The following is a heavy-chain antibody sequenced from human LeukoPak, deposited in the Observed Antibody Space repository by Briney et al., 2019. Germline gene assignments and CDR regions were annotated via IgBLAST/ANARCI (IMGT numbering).Heavy chain of an antibody. J-gene: IGHJ4*02. CDR3: ARARSKSGGGQYYFDY. CDR1: GFTFSSYW. Sequence: GGSLRLSCAASGFTFSSYWMSWVRQAPGKGLEWVANIKQDGSEKYYVDSVKGRFTISRDNAKNSLYLQMNSLRAEDTAVYYCARARSKSGGGQYYFDYWGQGALVTVSS. V-gene: IGHV3-7*01. CDR2: IKQDGSEK. D-gene: IGHD3-16*01.